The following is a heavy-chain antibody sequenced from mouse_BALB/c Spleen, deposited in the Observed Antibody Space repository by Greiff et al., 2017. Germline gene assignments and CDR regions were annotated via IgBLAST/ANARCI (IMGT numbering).Heavy chain of an antibody. J-gene: IGHJ3*01. V-gene: IGHV1-80*01. CDR3: ARDEIPTRFAY. CDR1: GYAFSSYW. CDR2: IYPGDGDT. Sequence: VHLVESGAELVRPGSSVKISCKASGYAFSSYWMNWVKQRPGQGLEWIGQIYPGDGDTNYNGKFKGKATLTADKSSSTAYMQLSSLTSEDSAVYFCARDEIPTRFAYWGQGTLVTVSA.